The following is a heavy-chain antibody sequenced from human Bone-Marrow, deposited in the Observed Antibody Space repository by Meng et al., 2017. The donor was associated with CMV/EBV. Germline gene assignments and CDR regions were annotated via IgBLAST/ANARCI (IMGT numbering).Heavy chain of an antibody. CDR1: GFTFSSYS. CDR3: ARDPEQQLESDY. J-gene: IGHJ4*02. Sequence: CAASGFTFSSYSLHWVRQAPGKGLVWVSRINSDGSSTSYADSVKGRFTISRDNAKNTLYLQMNSLRAEDTAVYYCARDPEQQLESDYWGQGTLVTVSS. CDR2: INSDGSST. D-gene: IGHD6-13*01. V-gene: IGHV3-74*01.